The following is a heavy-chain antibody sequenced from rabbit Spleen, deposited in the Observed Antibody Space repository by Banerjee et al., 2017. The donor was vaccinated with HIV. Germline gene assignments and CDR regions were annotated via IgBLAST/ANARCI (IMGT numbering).Heavy chain of an antibody. CDR3: ARDSVDLYNYDRFNL. CDR1: GIDFSTYY. J-gene: IGHJ4*01. CDR2: IYTGSSGNT. Sequence: QSLEESGGDLVKPGASLTLTCTASGIDFSTYYMCWVRQAPGKGLEWIACIYTGSSGNTYYASWAKGRFTISKTSSTTVTLQMTSLTAADTATYFCARDSVDLYNYDRFNLWGPGTLVTVS. D-gene: IGHD6-1*01. V-gene: IGHV1S40*01.